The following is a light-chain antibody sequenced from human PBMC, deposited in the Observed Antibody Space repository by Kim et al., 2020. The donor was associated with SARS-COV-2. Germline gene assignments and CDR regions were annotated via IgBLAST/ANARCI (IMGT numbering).Light chain of an antibody. J-gene: IGLJ1*01. V-gene: IGLV2-18*02. CDR3: SSYANSDTFV. Sequence: GQSVPISCTGTSSDVGSYTRVSWYQQPPGTAPKLIIYEVSNRLTGVPDRFFGSKSGNTASLTISGLQAEDEADYYCSSYANSDTFVFGSGTKVTVL. CDR1: SSDVGSYTR. CDR2: EVS.